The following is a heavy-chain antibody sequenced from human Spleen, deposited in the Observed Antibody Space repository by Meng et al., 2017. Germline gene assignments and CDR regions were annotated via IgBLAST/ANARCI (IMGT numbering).Heavy chain of an antibody. CDR1: GGSFSDYY. D-gene: IGHD4-11*01. CDR3: ARGPTTMAHDFDY. V-gene: IGHV4-34*01. Sequence: QVQLQQWGAGLLKPSETLSLTCAVYGGSFSDYYWSWIRQPPGKGLEWIGEINHSGSTNYNPSLESRATISVDTSQNNLSLKLSSVTAADSAVYYCARGPTTMAHDFDYWGQGTQVTVSS. CDR2: INHSGST. J-gene: IGHJ4*02.